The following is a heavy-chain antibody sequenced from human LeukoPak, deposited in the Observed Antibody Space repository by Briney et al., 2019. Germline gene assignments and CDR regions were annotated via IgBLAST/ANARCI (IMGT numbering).Heavy chain of an antibody. CDR2: ISGSGGST. D-gene: IGHD4-23*01. J-gene: IGHJ4*02. Sequence: PGGSLRLSCAASGFTFSSYSMNWVRQAPGKGLEWVSAISGSGGSTYYADSVKGRFTISRDNSKNTLYLQMNSLRAEDTAVYYCAKFGGPHFDYWGQGTLVTVSS. CDR3: AKFGGPHFDY. V-gene: IGHV3-23*01. CDR1: GFTFSSYS.